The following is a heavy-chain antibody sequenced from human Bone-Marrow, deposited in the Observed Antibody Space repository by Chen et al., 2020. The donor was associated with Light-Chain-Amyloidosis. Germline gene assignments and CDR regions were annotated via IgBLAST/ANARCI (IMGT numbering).Heavy chain of an antibody. CDR2: IYPDDSDA. V-gene: IGHV5-51*01. D-gene: IGHD5-12*01. CDR3: ARRRDGYNFDY. CDR1: GYTFPNYW. Sequence: EVQLEQSGPEVKKPGESLKISCKGPGYTFPNYWIGWVRQMPGKGLEWMGGIYPDDSDARYSPSFEGQVTISADKSITTAYLQWRSLTASDTAMYYCARRRDGYNFDYWGQGTLVTVSS. J-gene: IGHJ4*02.